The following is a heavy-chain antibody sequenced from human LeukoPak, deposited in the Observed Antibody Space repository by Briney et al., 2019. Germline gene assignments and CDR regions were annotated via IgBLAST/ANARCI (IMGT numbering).Heavy chain of an antibody. D-gene: IGHD1-26*01. V-gene: IGHV3-11*01. CDR1: GFTFSDYY. CDR3: AREPISGSQSLDY. J-gene: IGHJ4*02. CDR2: ISRSGSTI. Sequence: GGSLRLSCAASGFTFSDYYTRWIRQAPGKGLEWVSYISRSGSTIYYADSVKGRFTISRDNTKNSLYLQMNSLRAEDTAVYYCAREPISGSQSLDYWGQGTLVTVSS.